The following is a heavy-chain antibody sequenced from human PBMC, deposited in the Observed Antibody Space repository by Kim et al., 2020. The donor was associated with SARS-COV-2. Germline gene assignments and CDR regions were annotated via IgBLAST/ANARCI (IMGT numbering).Heavy chain of an antibody. Sequence: NNAQKFQGRVTITADESTSTAYMELSSLRSEDTAVYYCARVCSSSYGMDVWGQGTTVTVSS. V-gene: IGHV1-69*01. D-gene: IGHD6-13*01. J-gene: IGHJ6*02. CDR3: ARVCSSSYGMDV.